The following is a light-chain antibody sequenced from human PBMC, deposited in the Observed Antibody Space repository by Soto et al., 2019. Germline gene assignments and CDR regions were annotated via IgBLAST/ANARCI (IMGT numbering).Light chain of an antibody. CDR1: SSDVGGYNY. J-gene: IGLJ3*02. CDR2: EVS. CDR3: SSYTSSNTWV. Sequence: QSVLTQPASVSGSPGQSITISCTGTSSDVGGYNYVSWYLQHPGKAPKLMISEVSNRPSGVSNRFSGSKSGNTASLTISGLQAEDEADYYCSSYTSSNTWVFGGGTKVTVL. V-gene: IGLV2-14*01.